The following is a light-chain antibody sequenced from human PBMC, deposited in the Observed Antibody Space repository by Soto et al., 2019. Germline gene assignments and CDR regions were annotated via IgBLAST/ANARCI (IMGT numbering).Light chain of an antibody. CDR2: DAS. Sequence: EIVLTPSPSTLYLFPRERATLSCRASQSVSSYLAWYQQKPGQAPRLLIYDASNRATGIPARFSGSGSGTDFTLTISSLEPEDFAVYYCQQRSNWPLTFGGGTKVDI. J-gene: IGKJ4*01. CDR3: QQRSNWPLT. V-gene: IGKV3-11*01. CDR1: QSVSSY.